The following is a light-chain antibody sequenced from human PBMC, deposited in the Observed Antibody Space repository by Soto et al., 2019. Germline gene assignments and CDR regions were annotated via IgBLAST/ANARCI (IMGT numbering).Light chain of an antibody. V-gene: IGLV2-14*01. CDR3: SYYTSSSTHYV. CDR2: DVS. J-gene: IGLJ1*01. Sequence: QSVLAQPASVSGAPGQSITISCTGTSSDVGGYNYVSWYQQHPGKAPKLMIYDVSNRPSGVSNRFSGSKSGNTASLTISGLQAEDEADYYCSYYTSSSTHYVFGTGNEVPGL. CDR1: SSDVGGYNY.